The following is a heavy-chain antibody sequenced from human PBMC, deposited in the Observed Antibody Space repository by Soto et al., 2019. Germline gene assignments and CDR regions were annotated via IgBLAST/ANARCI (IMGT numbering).Heavy chain of an antibody. J-gene: IGHJ2*01. CDR2: IYWDDDK. Sequence: QITLKESGPTLVKPTQTLTLTCTFSGFSLSTSGVGVGWIRQPPGKALEWLALIYWDDDKRYSPSLKSKLTIPTDTSKNHVVLTMTTVDPVHTATYYCALTMAYSGSGSFDLWGRGTPVTVSS. CDR1: GFSLSTSGVG. D-gene: IGHD3-10*01. V-gene: IGHV2-5*02. CDR3: ALTMAYSGSGSFDL.